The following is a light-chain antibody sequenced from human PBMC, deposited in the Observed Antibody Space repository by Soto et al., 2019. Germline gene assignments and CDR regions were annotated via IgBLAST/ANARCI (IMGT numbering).Light chain of an antibody. V-gene: IGLV2-14*01. J-gene: IGLJ2*01. Sequence: QSALTQPASVSGSPGQSITISCTGTSSDVCGYNYVSWYQQHPGKAPKLIIYDVSNRPSGVSNRFSGSKSGNTGSLTISGLQAEDEADYYCSSYTSSSTLEVGGGTKLTVL. CDR2: DVS. CDR1: SSDVCGYNY. CDR3: SSYTSSSTLE.